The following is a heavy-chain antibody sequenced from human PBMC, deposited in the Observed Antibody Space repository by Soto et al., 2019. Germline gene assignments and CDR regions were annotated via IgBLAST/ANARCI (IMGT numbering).Heavy chain of an antibody. CDR2: IYHSGST. D-gene: IGHD6-6*01. CDR3: ASSTGIAAPDYWYFDL. Sequence: SETLSLTCAVSGGSISSSNWWSWVRQPPGKGLEWIGEIYHSGSTNYNPSLKSRVTISVDKSKNQFSLKLSSVTAADTAVYYCASSTGIAAPDYWYFDLWGRGTLVTVSS. CDR1: GGSISSSNW. V-gene: IGHV4-4*02. J-gene: IGHJ2*01.